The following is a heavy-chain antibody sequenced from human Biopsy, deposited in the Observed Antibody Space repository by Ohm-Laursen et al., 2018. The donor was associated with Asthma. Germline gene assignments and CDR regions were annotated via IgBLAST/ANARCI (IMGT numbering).Heavy chain of an antibody. V-gene: IGHV3-30*18. CDR1: GFSFSEFV. J-gene: IGHJ3*01. Sequence: SLRLSCAASGFSFSEFVMHWVRQAPGKGLEWVAVISYDGSTKYYADSVKGRFTISRDNSKNTLYLQMSSLRVEDTAVYYCVKDTYEDDYGYYTFDVWGQGTMVTVSS. CDR2: ISYDGSTK. D-gene: IGHD3-22*01. CDR3: VKDTYEDDYGYYTFDV.